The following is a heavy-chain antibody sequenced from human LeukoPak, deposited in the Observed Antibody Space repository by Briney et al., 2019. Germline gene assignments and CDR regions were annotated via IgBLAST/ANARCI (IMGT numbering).Heavy chain of an antibody. J-gene: IGHJ4*02. CDR2: INPNSGGT. CDR1: GYTFTGYY. Sequence: ASVKVSCKASGYTFTGYYMHWVRQAPGQGLEWMGWINPNSGGTNYAQKFQGRVTMTRDTSISTAYMELSRLRSDDTAVYYCARRTLVRGPIDYWGQGTLVTVSS. CDR3: ARRTLVRGPIDY. V-gene: IGHV1-2*02. D-gene: IGHD3-10*01.